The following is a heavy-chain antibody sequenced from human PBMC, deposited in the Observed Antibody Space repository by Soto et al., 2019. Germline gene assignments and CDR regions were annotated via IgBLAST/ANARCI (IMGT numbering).Heavy chain of an antibody. CDR3: ARGPSYTSITIFGVVIRHFDY. Sequence: PSETLSLTCAVYGGSFSGYYWSWIRQPPGKGLEWIGEINHSGSTNYNPSLKSRVTISVDTSKNQFSLKLSSVTAADTAVYYCARGPSYTSITIFGVVIRHFDYWGQGTLVTVSS. CDR2: INHSGST. D-gene: IGHD3-3*01. J-gene: IGHJ4*02. CDR1: GGSFSGYY. V-gene: IGHV4-34*01.